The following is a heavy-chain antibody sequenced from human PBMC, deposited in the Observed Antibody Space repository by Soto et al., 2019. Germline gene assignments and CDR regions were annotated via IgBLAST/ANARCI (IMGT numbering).Heavy chain of an antibody. J-gene: IGHJ6*02. CDR3: ARSQGSSTSLELYYYYYYGMDV. Sequence: QVQLVQSGAEVKKPGSSVKVSCKGSGGTFSSYAISWVRQAPGQGLEWMGGILPISDTTNYAQKFQGRVTLTADESTSTAYMELSSLRSEDTAVYYCARSQGSSTSLELYYYYYYGMDVWGQGTTVTVSS. CDR1: GGTFSSYA. D-gene: IGHD2-2*01. CDR2: ILPISDTT. V-gene: IGHV1-69*01.